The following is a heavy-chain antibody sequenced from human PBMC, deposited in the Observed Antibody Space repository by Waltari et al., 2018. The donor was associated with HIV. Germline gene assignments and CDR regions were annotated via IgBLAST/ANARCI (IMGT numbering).Heavy chain of an antibody. D-gene: IGHD3-3*01. CDR3: AGIGNDFSSGYYPL. Sequence: QVTLKESGPVLVKPTETLTLTCTVSGFSLSNARMGVSWIRQPPGKALEWLAHIFSNDEKSYSTSLKSRLTISKDTSKSQVVLILTNMDPVDTATYYCAGIGNDFSSGYYPLWGQGTLVTVSS. CDR1: GFSLSNARMG. CDR2: IFSNDEK. V-gene: IGHV2-26*01. J-gene: IGHJ4*02.